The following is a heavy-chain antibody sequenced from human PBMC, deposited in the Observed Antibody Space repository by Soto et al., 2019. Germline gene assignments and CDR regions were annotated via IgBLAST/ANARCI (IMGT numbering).Heavy chain of an antibody. CDR2: IYYSGST. CDR3: ARSSMVRGVLDPYYFDY. D-gene: IGHD3-10*01. CDR1: VGSISSGGYY. J-gene: IGHJ4*02. Sequence: PSQTLSLTCTVSVGSISSGGYYCAWILHHPWKGLEWIGYIYYSGSTYYNPSLKSRVTISVDTSKNQFSLKLSSVTAADTAVYYCARSSMVRGVLDPYYFDYWGQGTLVTVSS. V-gene: IGHV4-31*03.